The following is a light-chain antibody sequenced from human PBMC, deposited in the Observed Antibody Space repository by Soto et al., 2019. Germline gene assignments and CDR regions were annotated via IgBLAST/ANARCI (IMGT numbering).Light chain of an antibody. CDR3: SSYTSSSTLLYV. J-gene: IGLJ1*01. CDR1: SSDVGGYNY. CDR2: DVS. V-gene: IGLV2-14*01. Sequence: QSALTQPASVSGAPGQSITISCTGNSSDVGGYNYVSWYQQHPGKAPKLIIYDVSNRPSGVSNRFSGSKSGNTASLTISGLQAEDEADYYCSSYTSSSTLLYVVGTGTKLTVL.